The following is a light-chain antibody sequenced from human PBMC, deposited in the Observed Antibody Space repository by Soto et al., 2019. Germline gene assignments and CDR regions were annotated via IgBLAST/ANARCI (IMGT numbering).Light chain of an antibody. V-gene: IGKV1-12*01. J-gene: IGKJ1*01. CDR1: QDIRW. Sequence: DIQMTQSPPYVSASVGDRVTITCRASQDIRWKVWYQQKPGKAPKLLSRLLSGAPSRFSGSGSGTDFTLTISSLQPEDFATYYCQQADGFPWTFGQGTKVEIK. CDR3: QQADGFPWT.